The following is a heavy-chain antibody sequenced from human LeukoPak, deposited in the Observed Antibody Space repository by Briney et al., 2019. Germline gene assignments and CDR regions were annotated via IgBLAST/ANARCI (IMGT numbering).Heavy chain of an antibody. CDR2: INPNSGGT. J-gene: IGHJ4*02. CDR1: GYTFTGYH. CDR3: ARVDIVVIPGASGYDY. D-gene: IGHD2-2*03. V-gene: IGHV1-2*02. Sequence: GASVKVSCKASGYTFTGYHMHWVRQAPGQGLEWMGWINPNSGGTNYAQKFQGRVTMTRDTSISTAYMELSRLRSDDTAVYYCARVDIVVIPGASGYDYWGQGTLVTVSS.